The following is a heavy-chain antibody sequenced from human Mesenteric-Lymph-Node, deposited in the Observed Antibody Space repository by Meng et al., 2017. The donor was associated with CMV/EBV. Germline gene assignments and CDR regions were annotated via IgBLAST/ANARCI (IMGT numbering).Heavy chain of an antibody. CDR3: AKDQRYSSGSDY. J-gene: IGHJ4*02. CDR1: GFTFNIYG. V-gene: IGHV3-30*02. CDR2: IRDDGSNK. D-gene: IGHD6-19*01. Sequence: GGSLSLTCAASGFTFNIYGMHWVRQAPGKGLEWVAFIRDDGSNKYYADSVKGRFTISRDNSKNALYLQMNSLRAEDTAVYYCAKDQRYSSGSDYWGQGTLVTVSS.